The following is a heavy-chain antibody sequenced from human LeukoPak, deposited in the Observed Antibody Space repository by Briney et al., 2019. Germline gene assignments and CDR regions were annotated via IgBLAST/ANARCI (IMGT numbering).Heavy chain of an antibody. J-gene: IGHJ4*02. CDR2: IQSKTDGGTT. D-gene: IGHD6-6*01. CDR1: GFTFSDAW. CDR3: TTWSSQFDY. V-gene: IGHV3-15*01. Sequence: PGGSPRLSCAASGFTFSDAWMTWVRQAPGKGLECVGSIQSKTDGGTTDSAAPVKGRFTVSRDDSKNTLYLQMNSLKTEDTAVYYCTTWSSQFDYWGQGTLVTVSS.